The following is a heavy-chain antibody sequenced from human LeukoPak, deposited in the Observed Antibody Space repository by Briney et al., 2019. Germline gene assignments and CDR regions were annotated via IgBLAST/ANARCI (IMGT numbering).Heavy chain of an antibody. Sequence: SETLSLTCTVSGGSISSSSYYWGWIRQPPGKGLEWIGSIYYSGSTYYNPSLKSRVTIYVDTSKNQFSLKLSSVTAADTAVYYCASLGYYYYYFDYWGQGTLVTVSS. V-gene: IGHV4-39*01. CDR1: GGSISSSSYY. J-gene: IGHJ4*02. CDR2: IYYSGST. CDR3: ASLGYYYYYFDY. D-gene: IGHD3-22*01.